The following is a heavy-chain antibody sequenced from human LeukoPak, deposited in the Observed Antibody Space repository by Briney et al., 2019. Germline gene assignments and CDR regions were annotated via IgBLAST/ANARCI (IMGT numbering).Heavy chain of an antibody. Sequence: SETLSLTCTVSGGSISSGGYYWSWIRQHPGKGLEWIGYIYYSGSTYYNPSLKSRVTISVDTSKNQFSLKLSSVTAADTAVYYRARVDGYYYDSSGYDLWGQGTLVTLSS. D-gene: IGHD3-22*01. CDR2: IYYSGST. J-gene: IGHJ4*02. V-gene: IGHV4-31*03. CDR3: ARVDGYYYDSSGYDL. CDR1: GGSISSGGYY.